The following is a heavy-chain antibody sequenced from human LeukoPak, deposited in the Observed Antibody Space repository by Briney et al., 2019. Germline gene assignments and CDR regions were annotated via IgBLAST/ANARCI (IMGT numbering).Heavy chain of an antibody. D-gene: IGHD5-12*01. Sequence: PSETLSLTCTVSGYSISSGYYWGWIRPPPGKGLEWIGSIYHSGSTYYNPSLKSRVTISVDTSKNQFSLKLSSVTAADTAVYYCARGDIVATYFDYWGQGTLVTVSS. V-gene: IGHV4-38-2*02. CDR2: IYHSGST. J-gene: IGHJ4*02. CDR3: ARGDIVATYFDY. CDR1: GYSISSGYY.